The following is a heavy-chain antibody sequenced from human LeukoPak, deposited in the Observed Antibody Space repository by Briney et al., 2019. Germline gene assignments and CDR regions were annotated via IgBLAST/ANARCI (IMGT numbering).Heavy chain of an antibody. J-gene: IGHJ6*02. CDR2: ISYDGSNK. Sequence: PGGSLRLSCAASGISFSYYAMHWVRQAPGKGLEWVAVISYDGSNKFYADSVKGRFTISRDNSKNTLYLQMNSLRAEDTAVYSCAKVFGYSSSSGGDYGMDVWGQGTTVTVSS. V-gene: IGHV3-30-3*01. CDR3: AKVFGYSSSSGGDYGMDV. CDR1: GISFSYYA. D-gene: IGHD6-13*01.